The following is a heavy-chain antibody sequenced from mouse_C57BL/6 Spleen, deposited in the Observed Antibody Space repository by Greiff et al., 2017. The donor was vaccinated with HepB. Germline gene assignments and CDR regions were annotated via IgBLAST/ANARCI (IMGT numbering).Heavy chain of an antibody. Sequence: VQLKESGGGLVKPGGSLKLSCAASGFTFSSYAMSWVRQTPEKRLEWVATISDGGSYTYYPDNVKGRFTISRDNAKNNLYLQMSHLKSEDTAMYYCARDRDYGSSNFDYWGQGTTLTVSS. CDR1: GFTFSSYA. CDR3: ARDRDYGSSNFDY. D-gene: IGHD1-1*01. J-gene: IGHJ2*01. V-gene: IGHV5-4*01. CDR2: ISDGGSYT.